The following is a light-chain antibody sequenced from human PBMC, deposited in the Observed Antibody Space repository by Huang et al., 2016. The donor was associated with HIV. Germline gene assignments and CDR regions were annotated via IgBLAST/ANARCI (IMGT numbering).Light chain of an antibody. V-gene: IGKV3-11*01. Sequence: EVVLTQSPATLALSPGERATLSCWASQSVSNYLAWYQQTPGQPPRLLIYDASHRATGIPARFNGSGSGADFTLTIDSLEPEDFAVYYCQQRAYWPLTFGRGTKVEIK. CDR3: QQRAYWPLT. CDR2: DAS. J-gene: IGKJ4*01. CDR1: QSVSNY.